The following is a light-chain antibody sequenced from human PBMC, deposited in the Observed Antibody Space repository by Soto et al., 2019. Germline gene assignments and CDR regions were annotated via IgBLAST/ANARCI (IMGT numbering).Light chain of an antibody. CDR2: AAS. V-gene: IGKV1-39*01. J-gene: IGKJ1*01. CDR3: HHSYSSWT. Sequence: DIQMTQSPSSLSASVGDRVTITCRASQSIRTHLNWYQQKPGKAPNLLIYAASSLHSGVPSRFSGSGSGTDFTITISSLQPEDFGTFYCHHSYSSWTFGQGTKVEIK. CDR1: QSIRTH.